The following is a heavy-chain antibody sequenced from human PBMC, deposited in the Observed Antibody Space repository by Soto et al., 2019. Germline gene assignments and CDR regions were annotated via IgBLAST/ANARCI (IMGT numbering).Heavy chain of an antibody. CDR2: INWNGGST. CDR3: ARTPLQDSSGYYYHYYYYGMDV. J-gene: IGHJ6*02. V-gene: IGHV3-20*04. CDR1: GFTFDDYG. Sequence: GGSLRLSCAASGFTFDDYGMSWVRQAPGKGLEWVSGINWNGGSTGYADSVKGRFTISRDNAKNSLYLQMNSLRAEDTALYYCARTPLQDSSGYYYHYYYYGMDVWGQGTTVTVSS. D-gene: IGHD3-22*01.